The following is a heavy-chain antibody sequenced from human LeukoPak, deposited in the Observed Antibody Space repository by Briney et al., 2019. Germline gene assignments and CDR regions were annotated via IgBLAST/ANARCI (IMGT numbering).Heavy chain of an antibody. CDR3: ARGRTVVVAATGGYWFDP. CDR2: INHSGST. V-gene: IGHV4-34*01. CDR1: GGSFSGYY. D-gene: IGHD2-15*01. J-gene: IGHJ5*02. Sequence: SETLSLTCAVYGGSFSGYYWSWIRQPPGKVLEWIGEINHSGSTNYNPSLKSRVTISVDTSKNQFSLKLSSVTAADTAVYYCARGRTVVVAATGGYWFDPWGQGTLVTVSS.